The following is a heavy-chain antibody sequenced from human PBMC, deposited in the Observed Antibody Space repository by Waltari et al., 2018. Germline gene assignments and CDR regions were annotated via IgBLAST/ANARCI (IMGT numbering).Heavy chain of an antibody. V-gene: IGHV5-51*03. D-gene: IGHD2-2*01. CDR3: ARGDCSSTSCYGGFDY. CDR2: IYPGDSDT. CDR1: GYSFTSCW. Sequence: EVQLVQSGAEVKKPGESLKISCKGSGYSFTSCWIGWVRPMPGKGLEWMGIIYPGDSDTRYSPSFKVQVTISADKSISTAYLQWSSLKASDTAMYYCARGDCSSTSCYGGFDYWGQGTLVTVSS. J-gene: IGHJ4*02.